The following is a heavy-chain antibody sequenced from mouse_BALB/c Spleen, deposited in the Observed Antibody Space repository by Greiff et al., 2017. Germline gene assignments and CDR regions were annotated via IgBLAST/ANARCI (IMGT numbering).Heavy chain of an antibody. CDR3: ARDYYYGSSYDWYFDV. CDR2: IWGDGST. J-gene: IGHJ1*01. Sequence: QVQLQQSGPGLVAPSQSLSITCTVSGFSLTGYGVNWVRQPPGKGLEWLGMIWGDGSTDYNSALKSRLSISKDNSKSQVFLKMNSLQTDDTARYYCARDYYYGSSYDWYFDVWGAGTTVTVSS. V-gene: IGHV2-6-7*01. CDR1: GFSLTGYG. D-gene: IGHD1-1*01.